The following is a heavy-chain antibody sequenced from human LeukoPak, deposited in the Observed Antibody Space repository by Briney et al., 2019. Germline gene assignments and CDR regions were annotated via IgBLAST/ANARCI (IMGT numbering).Heavy chain of an antibody. V-gene: IGHV1-69*04. D-gene: IGHD2-2*01. CDR2: IIPILGIA. J-gene: IGHJ4*02. CDR1: GGTFSSYT. CDR3: ARDVRQQLLSN. Sequence: SVKVSCKASGGTFSSYTISWVRLAPGQGLEWMGRIIPILGIANYAQKFQGRVTITADKSTSTAYMELSSLRSEDTAVYYCARDVRQQLLSNWGQGTLVTVSS.